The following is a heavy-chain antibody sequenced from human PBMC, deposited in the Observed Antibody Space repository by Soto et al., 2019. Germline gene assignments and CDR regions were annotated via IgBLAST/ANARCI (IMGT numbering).Heavy chain of an antibody. CDR3: ATIGPYDDGDY. D-gene: IGHD3-16*01. J-gene: IGHJ4*02. CDR1: GFNLRTHV. CDR2: ISRSGDDT. V-gene: IGHV3-23*01. Sequence: EVQLLQSGGDVVQPGGSLRLSCAASGFNLRTHVMSWVRQAPGKGLEWVSTISRSGDDTYYADSVKGRFTISRDNSRDTLYLQRNSLRADDTAFDFCATIGPYDDGDYWGQGTLVTVSS.